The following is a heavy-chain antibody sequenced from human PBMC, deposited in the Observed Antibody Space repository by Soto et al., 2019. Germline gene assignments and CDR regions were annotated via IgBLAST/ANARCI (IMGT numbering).Heavy chain of an antibody. V-gene: IGHV6-1*01. J-gene: IGHJ6*02. CDR2: TYYRSKWYN. D-gene: IGHD3-9*01. CDR1: GDSVSSNSAA. Sequence: PSQTLSLTCAISGDSVSSNSAAWNWIRQSPSRDLEWLGRTYYRSKWYNDYAVSVKSRITINPDTSKNQFSLQLNSVTPEDTAVYYCASGKVWDDILTGYYPYYYYYGMDVWGQGTTVTVSS. CDR3: ASGKVWDDILTGYYPYYYYYGMDV.